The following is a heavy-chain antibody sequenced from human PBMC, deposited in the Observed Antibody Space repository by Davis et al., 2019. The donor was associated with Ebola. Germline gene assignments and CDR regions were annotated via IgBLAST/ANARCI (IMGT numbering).Heavy chain of an antibody. CDR3: VRESSSSGWSIGY. V-gene: IGHV3-7*03. D-gene: IGHD6-19*01. CDR1: GFTFSSYE. Sequence: GGSLRLSCAASGFTFSSYEMNWVRQVPGKGLEWVANIKPQGSDEYYVDSVEGRFTISRDNVRNSLFLQMNSLRVDDTTLYYCVRESSSSGWSIGYWGQGTQVTVSS. CDR2: IKPQGSDE. J-gene: IGHJ4*02.